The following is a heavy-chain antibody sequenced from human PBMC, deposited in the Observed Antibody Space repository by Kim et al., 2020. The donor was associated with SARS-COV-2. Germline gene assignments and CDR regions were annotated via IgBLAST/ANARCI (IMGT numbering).Heavy chain of an antibody. V-gene: IGHV3-73*01. CDR1: GFTLSGST. D-gene: IGHD6-19*01. CDR3: TKVNPIAGGWYDAFD. CDR2: IRSKANSYAT. J-gene: IGHJ3*02. Sequence: GGSLKLSCAASGFTLSGSTVHWVRQASGKGLEWVGRIRSKANSYATAYAASVKNRFTISRDDSKNTAYLQMNSLKTEDTAVYYCTKVNPIAGGWYDAFD.